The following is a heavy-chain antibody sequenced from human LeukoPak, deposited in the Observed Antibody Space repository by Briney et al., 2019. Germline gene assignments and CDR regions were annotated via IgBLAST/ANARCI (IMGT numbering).Heavy chain of an antibody. V-gene: IGHV1-18*01. CDR3: ARSDLATITAGPFEY. D-gene: IGHD5-12*01. Sequence: AAVKVSFKSSGYTFSTYGITWVRQAPGQGLEWMGWISGHQGNTKYAQNFQGRVTITIDTSTSTAYMDLRSLRSDDTAIYFCARSDLATITAGPFEYWGQGTLVAVSS. CDR2: ISGHQGNT. CDR1: GYTFSTYG. J-gene: IGHJ4*02.